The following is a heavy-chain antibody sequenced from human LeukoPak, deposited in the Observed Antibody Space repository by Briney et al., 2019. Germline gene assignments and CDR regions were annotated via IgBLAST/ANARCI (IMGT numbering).Heavy chain of an antibody. CDR2: INPNSGGT. D-gene: IGHD3-22*01. CDR1: GYTFTGYY. J-gene: IGHJ4*02. Sequence: ASVKVSCKASGYTFTGYYMHWVRQAPGQGLEWMGRINPNSGGTNYAQKFQGRVTMSRDTSISTAYMELSRLRSDDTAVYYCARDYYDSSGYYYGYFDYWGQGTLVTVSS. V-gene: IGHV1-2*06. CDR3: ARDYYDSSGYYYGYFDY.